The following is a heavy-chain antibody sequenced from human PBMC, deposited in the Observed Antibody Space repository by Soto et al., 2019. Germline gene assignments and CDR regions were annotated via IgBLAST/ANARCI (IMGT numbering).Heavy chain of an antibody. V-gene: IGHV3-48*03. CDR3: ARVNKGKLIP. CDR1: GFTFSSYE. Sequence: GGSLRLSCAASGFTFSSYEMNWVRQAPGKGLEWVSYISSSGSTIYYADSVKGRFTISRDNAKNSLYLQMNSLRAEDTAVYYCARVNKGKLIPWGQGTLVTVSS. J-gene: IGHJ5*02. CDR2: ISSSGSTI.